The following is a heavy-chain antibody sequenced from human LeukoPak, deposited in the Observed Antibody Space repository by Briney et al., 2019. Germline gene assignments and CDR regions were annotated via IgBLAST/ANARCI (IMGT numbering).Heavy chain of an antibody. Sequence: SETLSLTCTVSGGSISSYYCNWIRQPAGKGLEWIGRFHTSGSTNYNPSLKSRLTMSVDTSKNQFSLKLSSVTAADTAVYYCARYFDLWGRGTLVTVSS. CDR2: FHTSGST. CDR1: GGSISSYY. V-gene: IGHV4-4*07. CDR3: ARYFDL. J-gene: IGHJ2*01.